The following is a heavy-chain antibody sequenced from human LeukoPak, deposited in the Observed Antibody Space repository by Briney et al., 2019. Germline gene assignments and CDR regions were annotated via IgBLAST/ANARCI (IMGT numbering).Heavy chain of an antibody. CDR3: AYSGYGLPSDWFDP. CDR1: GGSISSGDYY. D-gene: IGHD5-18*01. Sequence: SQTLSLTCTVSGGSISSGDYYWSWIRQPPGKGLEWIGYIYYSGSTYYNPSLKSRVTISVDTSKNQFSLKLSSVTAADTAVYYCAYSGYGLPSDWFDPWGQGTLVTVSS. V-gene: IGHV4-30-4*01. J-gene: IGHJ5*02. CDR2: IYYSGST.